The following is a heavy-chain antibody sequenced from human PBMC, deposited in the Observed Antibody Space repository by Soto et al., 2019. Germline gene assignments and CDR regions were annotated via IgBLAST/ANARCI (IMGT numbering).Heavy chain of an antibody. CDR2: INAGNGNT. Sequence: GASVKVSCKASGYTFTSYAMHWVRQAPGQGLEWMGWINAGNGNTKYSQKFQGRVTITRDTSTSTAYMELSSLRSEDTAVYYCAREAVAAYFDYWGQGTLVTVSS. CDR3: AREAVAAYFDY. V-gene: IGHV1-3*01. J-gene: IGHJ4*02. D-gene: IGHD6-19*01. CDR1: GYTFTSYA.